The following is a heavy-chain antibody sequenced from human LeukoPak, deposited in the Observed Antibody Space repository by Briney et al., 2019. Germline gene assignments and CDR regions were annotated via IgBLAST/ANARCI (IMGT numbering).Heavy chain of an antibody. CDR3: ARGELQYSSGRYAVRVLDY. Sequence: SETLSLTCAVYGRSFSGYYWSWIRQPPGKGLEWIGEINHSGSTNYNPSLKSRVIISVDTSKNHFSLKVTSVTAADTAVYYCARGELQYSSGRYAVRVLDYWGQGTLVTVSS. CDR2: INHSGST. D-gene: IGHD6-19*01. V-gene: IGHV4-34*01. CDR1: GRSFSGYY. J-gene: IGHJ4*02.